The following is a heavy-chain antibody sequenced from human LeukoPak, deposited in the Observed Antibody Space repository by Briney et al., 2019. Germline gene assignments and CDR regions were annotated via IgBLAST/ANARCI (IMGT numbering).Heavy chain of an antibody. D-gene: IGHD5-12*01. CDR1: GSSISSYY. Sequence: PSETLSLTCTVSGSSISSYYWSWIRQPPGKGLEWIGYIYYSGSTNYNPSLKSRVTISVDTSKNQFSLKLSSVTAADTAVYYCARAGFTRPFDYWGQGTLVTVSS. V-gene: IGHV4-59*08. CDR3: ARAGFTRPFDY. CDR2: IYYSGST. J-gene: IGHJ4*02.